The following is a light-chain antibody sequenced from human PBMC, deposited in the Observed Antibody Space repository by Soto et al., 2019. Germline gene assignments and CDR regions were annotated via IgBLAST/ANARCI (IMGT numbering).Light chain of an antibody. CDR3: QTWVTGIHVV. CDR2: LNSDGSH. V-gene: IGLV4-69*01. J-gene: IGLJ2*01. Sequence: QAVVTQSPSASASLGASVKLTCTLSSGHSNYAIAWHQQQPEKGPRYLMKLNSDGSHSKGDGIPDRFSGSSSGAERYLTISSLQSEDEADYYCQTWVTGIHVVFGGGTQLTVL. CDR1: SGHSNYA.